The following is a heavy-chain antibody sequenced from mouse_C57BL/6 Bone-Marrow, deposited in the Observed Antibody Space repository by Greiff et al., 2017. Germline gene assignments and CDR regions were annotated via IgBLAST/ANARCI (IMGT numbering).Heavy chain of an antibody. V-gene: IGHV1-76*01. CDR2: IYPGSGNT. Sequence: VQLQQSGAELVRPGASVKLSCKASGYTFTDYYINWVKQRPGQGLEWIARIYPGSGNTYYNEKFKGKATLTAEKSSSTAYMQLSSLTSEDSAVYCCARGRCNYYAMDYWGQGTSVTVSS. CDR1: GYTFTDYY. D-gene: IGHD2-1*01. CDR3: ARGRCNYYAMDY. J-gene: IGHJ4*01.